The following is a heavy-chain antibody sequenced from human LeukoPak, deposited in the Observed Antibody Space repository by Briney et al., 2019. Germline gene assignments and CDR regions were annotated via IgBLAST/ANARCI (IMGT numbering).Heavy chain of an antibody. CDR1: GGSMSRYY. D-gene: IGHD4-17*01. CDR3: ARAGPVPTSDGGPIADS. J-gene: IGHJ4*02. Sequence: PSETLSPSRTLSGGSMSRYYWSWGREPPGEGLRWMGYISYSGNANYNTSPKSRVAMSVDTSSNEYSLKLRSVTPADTAVYYCARAGPVPTSDGGPIADSWGQGTLVTVSS. V-gene: IGHV4-59*01. CDR2: ISYSGNA.